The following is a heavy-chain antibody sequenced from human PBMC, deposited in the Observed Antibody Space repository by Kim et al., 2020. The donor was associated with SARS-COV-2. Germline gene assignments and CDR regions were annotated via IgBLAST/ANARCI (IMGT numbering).Heavy chain of an antibody. CDR2: YYYTVNS. J-gene: IGHJ3*02. D-gene: IGHD6-13*01. CDR3: VRLYSTNAFDI. V-gene: IGHV4-59*08. CDR1: GASINSHY. Sequence: SETLSLTCAVSGASINSHYWSWIRQPPGKGLEWIGFYYYTVNSKYNPSLKSRVTISIDTSKNQLSLKLSSVTAADTAVYYCVRLYSTNAFDIWGQGTMVT.